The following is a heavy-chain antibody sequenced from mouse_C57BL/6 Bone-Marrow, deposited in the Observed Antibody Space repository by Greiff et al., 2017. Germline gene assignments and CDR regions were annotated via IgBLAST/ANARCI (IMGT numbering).Heavy chain of an antibody. J-gene: IGHJ3*01. CDR2: ISDGGSYT. CDR1: GFTFSSYD. V-gene: IGHV5-4*01. D-gene: IGHD1-1*01. Sequence: EVKLVESGGGLVKPGGSLKLSCEASGFTFSSYDMYWVSQTPETRLEWVATISDGGSYTYYPDNVKGLFTISRDNAKSNLYLQMSHLKSEDTAMYYCARDLNYGSSYCAYWGQGTLVTVSA. CDR3: ARDLNYGSSYCAY.